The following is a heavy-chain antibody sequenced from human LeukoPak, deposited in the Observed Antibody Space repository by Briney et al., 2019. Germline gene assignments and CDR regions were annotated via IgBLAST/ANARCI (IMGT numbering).Heavy chain of an antibody. V-gene: IGHV3-23*01. CDR1: GFTVSSYG. Sequence: QTGGSLRLSCAASGFTVSSYGMTWVRQAPGKGLEWVSAISGSGGSTYYAGSVKGRFTISRDNSKNTLYLQMNSLRAEDTAVYYCAKGGSAMSPGWFDPWGQGTLVTVSS. CDR3: AKGGSAMSPGWFDP. J-gene: IGHJ5*02. D-gene: IGHD5-18*01. CDR2: ISGSGGST.